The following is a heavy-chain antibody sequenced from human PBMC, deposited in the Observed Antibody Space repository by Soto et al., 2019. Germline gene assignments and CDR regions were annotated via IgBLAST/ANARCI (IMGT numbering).Heavy chain of an antibody. CDR2: IRSKAYGGTT. J-gene: IGHJ6*02. V-gene: IGHV3-49*03. CDR1: GFTFGDYA. D-gene: IGHD5-18*01. Sequence: PGGSLRLSCTASGFTFGDYAMSWFRQAPGKGLEWVGFIRSKAYGGTTEYAASVKGRFTISRDDSKSIAYLQMNSLKTEDTAVYYCTKVTWIQLWDYYYGMDVWGQGTTVTVSS. CDR3: TKVTWIQLWDYYYGMDV.